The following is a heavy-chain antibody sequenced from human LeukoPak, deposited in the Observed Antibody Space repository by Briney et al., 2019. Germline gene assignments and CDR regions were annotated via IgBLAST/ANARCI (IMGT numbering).Heavy chain of an antibody. D-gene: IGHD2-2*02. V-gene: IGHV7-4-1*02. CDR2: INTNTGNP. J-gene: IGHJ4*02. CDR3: ARVQYQLLYGSAIDY. CDR1: GYTFTSYA. Sequence: ASVKVSCTASGYTFTSYAMNWVRRAPGQGLEWMGWINTNTGNPTYAQGFTGRFVFSLDTSVNTAYLQISSLKAEDTAVYYCARVQYQLLYGSAIDYWGQGTLVTVSS.